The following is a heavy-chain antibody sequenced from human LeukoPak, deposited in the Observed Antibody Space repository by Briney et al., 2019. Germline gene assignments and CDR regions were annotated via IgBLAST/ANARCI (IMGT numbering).Heavy chain of an antibody. J-gene: IGHJ3*02. V-gene: IGHV3-23*01. D-gene: IGHD3-3*01. CDR3: AKVEWPDAFSI. CDR1: GFTYSSYA. Sequence: GGSLRLSCTASGFTYSSYAMTWVRQAPGKGLEWVSLISSSGDSTYYADSVEGRFTISRDNSKNTLYPQMNSLRAEDTAVYYCAKVEWPDAFSIWGQGTMVTVSS. CDR2: ISSSGDST.